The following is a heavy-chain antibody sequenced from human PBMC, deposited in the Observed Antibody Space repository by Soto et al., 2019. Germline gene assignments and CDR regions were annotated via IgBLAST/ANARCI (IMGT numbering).Heavy chain of an antibody. CDR3: AHPRGYGVFDAVDI. V-gene: IGHV3-23*01. D-gene: IGHD4-17*01. J-gene: IGHJ3*02. CDR1: GFVFTTYA. Sequence: PGGSLRLSCATSGFVFTTYAMNWVRQAPGKGLEWVSAISSSGESTFYAEPVRGRFTISRDNSLNTLYLQMRSLRPEDTAVYYCAHPRGYGVFDAVDIWGQGTMVTVSS. CDR2: ISSSGEST.